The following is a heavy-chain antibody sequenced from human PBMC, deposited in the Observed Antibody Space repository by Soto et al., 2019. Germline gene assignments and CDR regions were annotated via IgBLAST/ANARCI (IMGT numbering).Heavy chain of an antibody. J-gene: IGHJ6*02. CDR2: IYYSGST. D-gene: IGHD3-3*01. CDR3: ARDRPGSDYDFWSGYSTDGMDV. V-gene: IGHV4-59*01. Sequence: SETLSLTCTVSGGSISSYYWSWIRQPPGKGLEWIGYIYYSGSTNYNPSLKSRVTISVDTSKNQFSLKLSSVTAADTAVYYCARDRPGSDYDFWSGYSTDGMDVWGQGPTVTVSS. CDR1: GGSISSYY.